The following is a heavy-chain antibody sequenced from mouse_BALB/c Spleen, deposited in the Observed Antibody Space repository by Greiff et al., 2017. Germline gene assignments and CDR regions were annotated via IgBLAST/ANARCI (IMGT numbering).Heavy chain of an antibody. D-gene: IGHD1-1*01. Sequence: EVQVVESGGGLVKPGGSLKLSCAASGFTFSSYAMSWVRQSPEKRLEWVAEISSGGSYTYYPDTVTGRFTISRDNAKNTLYLEMSSLRSEDTAMYYCARGPITTVVAYWYFDVWGAGTTVTVSS. CDR3: ARGPITTVVAYWYFDV. CDR2: ISSGGSYT. CDR1: GFTFSSYA. J-gene: IGHJ1*01. V-gene: IGHV5-9-4*01.